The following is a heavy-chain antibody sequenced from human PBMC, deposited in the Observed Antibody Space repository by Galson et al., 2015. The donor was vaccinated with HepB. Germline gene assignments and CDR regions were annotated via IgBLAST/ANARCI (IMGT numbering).Heavy chain of an antibody. CDR1: GFTVSSNY. CDR2: IYSGGST. D-gene: IGHD5-18*01. CDR3: AARGTRGYSYGCEY. J-gene: IGHJ4*02. V-gene: IGHV3-53*01. Sequence: SLRLSCAASGFTVSSNYMSWVRQAPGKGLEWVSVIYSGGSTYYADSVKGRFTISRDNSKNTLYLQMNSLRAEDTAVYYCAARGTRGYSYGCEYWGQGTLVTVSS.